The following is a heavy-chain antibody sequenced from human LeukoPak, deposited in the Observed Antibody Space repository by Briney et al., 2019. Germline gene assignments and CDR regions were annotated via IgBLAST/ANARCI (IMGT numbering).Heavy chain of an antibody. J-gene: IGHJ5*02. D-gene: IGHD6-13*01. CDR3: AKAGPTMHSSSPNWFDP. CDR1: GYSFTGYF. CDR2: INPNSGGT. Sequence: GASVKVSCKASGYSFTGYFIHWVRQAPGQGLEWMGWINPNSGGTNYAQNFQGRVTMTWDTSISTAYMELSRLRSDDTAVYYCAKAGPTMHSSSPNWFDPWGQGTLVTVSS. V-gene: IGHV1-2*02.